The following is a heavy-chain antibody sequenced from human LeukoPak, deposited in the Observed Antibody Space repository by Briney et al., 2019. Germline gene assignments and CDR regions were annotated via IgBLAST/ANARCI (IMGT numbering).Heavy chain of an antibody. V-gene: IGHV4-39*01. CDR2: IYYSGTT. CDR3: ARAGLGTNFYSNFDY. J-gene: IGHJ4*02. CDR1: GFTFSSYWMN. D-gene: IGHD2-21*02. Sequence: GSLRLSCAASGFTFSSYWMNWVRQPPGKGLEWIGSIYYSGTTYYNPSLKSRVTISVDTSKNQFSLKLSSVTAADTAVYYCARAGLGTNFYSNFDYWGQGTLVTVSS.